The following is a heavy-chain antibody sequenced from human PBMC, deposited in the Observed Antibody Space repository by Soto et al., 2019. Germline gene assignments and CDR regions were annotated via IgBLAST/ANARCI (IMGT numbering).Heavy chain of an antibody. Sequence: QVQLVESGGGVVQPGRSLRLSCEASGFTFSSYGMHWVRQAPGKGLEWVAVISYDGSNKYYADSVKGRFTISRDNSKNTLYLQMNSLRAEDTAVYYCAKGGYCSSTSCYASYYYMDVWGKGTTVTVSS. CDR2: ISYDGSNK. CDR3: AKGGYCSSTSCYASYYYMDV. CDR1: GFTFSSYG. D-gene: IGHD2-2*01. J-gene: IGHJ6*03. V-gene: IGHV3-30*18.